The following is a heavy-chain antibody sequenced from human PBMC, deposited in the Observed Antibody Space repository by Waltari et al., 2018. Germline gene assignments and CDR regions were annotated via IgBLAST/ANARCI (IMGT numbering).Heavy chain of an antibody. D-gene: IGHD2-2*01. J-gene: IGHJ4*02. CDR1: GFTFGAYA. CDR2: IRSKTYGGTA. Sequence: EVQLVESGGDLVQPGRSLRLSCTANGFTFGAYALCWFRQAPGKGLEWVGFIRSKTYGGTAQYAASVKGRFTISRDDSKSIAYLQMNSLKTEDTAVYYCTRDRWYSSTWYFDYWGQGTLVTVSS. CDR3: TRDRWYSSTWYFDY. V-gene: IGHV3-49*03.